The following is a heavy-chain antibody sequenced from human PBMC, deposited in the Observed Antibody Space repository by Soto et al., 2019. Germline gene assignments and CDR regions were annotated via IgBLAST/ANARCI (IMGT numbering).Heavy chain of an antibody. CDR2: ISWNSGSI. J-gene: IGHJ4*02. D-gene: IGHD3-9*01. V-gene: IGHV3-9*01. CDR3: ARDFRQYYDILTGYFTPGY. Sequence: GGSLRLSCAASGFTFDDYAMHWVRQAPGKGLEWVSGISWNSGSIGYADSVKGRFTISRDNAKNSLYLQMNSLRAEDTALYYCARDFRQYYDILTGYFTPGYWGQGTLVTVSS. CDR1: GFTFDDYA.